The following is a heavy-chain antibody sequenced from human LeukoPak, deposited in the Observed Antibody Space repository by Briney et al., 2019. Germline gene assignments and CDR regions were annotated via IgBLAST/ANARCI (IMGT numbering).Heavy chain of an antibody. Sequence: PSETLSLTCTVSGGSISRYYWSWIRQPPGKGLEWIGYIYYSGNTNYNPSLKSRVTIPVDTSKNQFSLKLSSVTAADTAVYYCTRDGSGSSGWYLDVWGKGTTVTVSS. CDR3: TRDGSGSSGWYLDV. D-gene: IGHD6-19*01. CDR1: GGSISRYY. V-gene: IGHV4-59*01. CDR2: IYYSGNT. J-gene: IGHJ6*04.